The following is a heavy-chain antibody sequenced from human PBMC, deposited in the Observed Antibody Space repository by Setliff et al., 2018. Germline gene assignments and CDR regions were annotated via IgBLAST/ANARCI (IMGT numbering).Heavy chain of an antibody. Sequence: ASVKVSCKTSGYSFTVFGISWVRQAPGQGLEWMGWISPYYGSTNYAQKIQGRVTMTTDTSTSTAYMELTSLTSDDTALYYCVRGQAPRTVVAIPFDHWGQGTLVTVSS. V-gene: IGHV1-18*01. CDR3: VRGQAPRTVVAIPFDH. D-gene: IGHD3-22*01. CDR2: ISPYYGST. CDR1: GYSFTVFG. J-gene: IGHJ4*02.